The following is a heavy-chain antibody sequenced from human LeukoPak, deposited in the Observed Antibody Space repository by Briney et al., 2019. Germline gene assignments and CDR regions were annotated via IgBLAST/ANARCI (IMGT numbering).Heavy chain of an antibody. D-gene: IGHD3-10*01. CDR1: GGTFSSYA. CDR3: PRGSSYGSGNYVPTYYYYGMDV. V-gene: IGHV1-69*13. Sequence: ASVKVSCKASGGTFSSYAISWVRQAPGQGLEWMGGIIPIFGTTNYAQKLQGRITITADESTSTAYMELSSLRSEDTAVYYCPRGSSYGSGNYVPTYYYYGMDVWGQGTTVTVS. CDR2: IIPIFGTT. J-gene: IGHJ6*02.